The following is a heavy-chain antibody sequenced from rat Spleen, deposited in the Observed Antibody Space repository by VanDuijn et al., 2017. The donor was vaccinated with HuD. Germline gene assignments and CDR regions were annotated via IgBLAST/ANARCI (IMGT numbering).Heavy chain of an antibody. J-gene: IGHJ4*01. CDR3: ATDGYYDGTYYTVYVMDA. Sequence: EVQLVESGGGLVQPGRSLKFSCAASGFTFSDFYMAWVRQAPTKGLEWIATISPSGARSNYRDSVKGRLTISRDNAKSTVYLQMDRLRSEDSDTYYCATDGYYDGTYYTVYVMDAWGQGASVTVSS. D-gene: IGHD1-12*02. V-gene: IGHV5S23*01. CDR2: ISPSGARS. CDR1: GFTFSDFY.